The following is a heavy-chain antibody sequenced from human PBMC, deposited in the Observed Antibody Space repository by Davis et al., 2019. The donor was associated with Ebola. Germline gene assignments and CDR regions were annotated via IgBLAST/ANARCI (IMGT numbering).Heavy chain of an antibody. D-gene: IGHD3-3*01. Sequence: GGSLRLSCAASGFTFSNYVMHWVRQAPGKGLEWVAGMSYDGSTKYYAESVKGRFTISRDNSKNTLYLEVISLRSEDTAVYYCARGHSKSDYYKKYYVLDVWGQGTTVTVSS. CDR2: MSYDGSTK. CDR1: GFTFSNYV. V-gene: IGHV3-30*03. CDR3: ARGHSKSDYYKKYYVLDV. J-gene: IGHJ6*02.